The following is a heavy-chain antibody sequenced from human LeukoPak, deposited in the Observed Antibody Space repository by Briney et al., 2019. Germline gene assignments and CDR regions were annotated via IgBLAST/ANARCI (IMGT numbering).Heavy chain of an antibody. CDR2: ISGDGTAR. J-gene: IGHJ5*02. Sequence: HSGGSLRLSCAASGFTFSSHWMHWVRQAPGKGLVWVSRISGDGTARNYADSVKGRFTISRDDAKNTVDLQMNSLRGEDTAVYYCVRGRGPYGWFDPWGQGTLVTVSS. V-gene: IGHV3-74*01. CDR1: GFTFSSHW. CDR3: VRGRGPYGWFDP. D-gene: IGHD3-10*01.